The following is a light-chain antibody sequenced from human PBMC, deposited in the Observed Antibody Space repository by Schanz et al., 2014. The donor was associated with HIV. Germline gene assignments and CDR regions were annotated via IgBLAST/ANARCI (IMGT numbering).Light chain of an antibody. J-gene: IGLJ1*01. CDR1: SSDIGSYNL. CDR3: CSYTTTSTYV. CDR2: EVS. V-gene: IGLV2-23*02. Sequence: QSALTQPASVSGSPGQSITISCTGTSSDIGSYNLVSWYQHHPGKAPKLMIYEVSNRPSGVSNRFSGSKSGNTASLTISGLQAEDEADYYCCSYTTTSTYVFGAGTKLTVL.